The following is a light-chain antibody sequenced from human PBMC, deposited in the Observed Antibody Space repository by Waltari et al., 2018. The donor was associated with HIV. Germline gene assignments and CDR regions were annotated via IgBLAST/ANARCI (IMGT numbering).Light chain of an antibody. CDR3: NSYTSSNTFV. Sequence: QSALTQPASVSGSPGKSLTISCTGPYADVGGFHSVSWYQHHPGKAPKVIIYDITKRPSGISDRFSGSKSGNTASLTISGLQAEDEADYYCNSYTSSNTFVFGTGTKVTVL. J-gene: IGLJ1*01. V-gene: IGLV2-14*03. CDR1: YADVGGFHS. CDR2: DIT.